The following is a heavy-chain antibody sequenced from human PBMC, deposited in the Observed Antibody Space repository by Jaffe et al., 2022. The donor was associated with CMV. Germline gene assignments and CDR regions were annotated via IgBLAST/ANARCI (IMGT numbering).Heavy chain of an antibody. D-gene: IGHD4-17*01. CDR3: ARVSGDRSLYYYYYMDV. Sequence: EVQLVETGGGLIQPGGSLRLSCAASGFTVSSNYMSWVRQAPGKGLEWVSVIYSGGSTYYADSVKGRFTISRDNSKNTLYLQMNSLRAEDTAVYYCARVSGDRSLYYYYYMDVWGKGTTVTVSS. J-gene: IGHJ6*03. V-gene: IGHV3-53*02. CDR1: GFTVSSNY. CDR2: IYSGGST.